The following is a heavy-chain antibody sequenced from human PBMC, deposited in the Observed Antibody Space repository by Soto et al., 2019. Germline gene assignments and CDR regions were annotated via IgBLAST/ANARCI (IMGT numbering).Heavy chain of an antibody. D-gene: IGHD5-18*01. CDR2: ISAYNGNT. J-gene: IGHJ4*02. V-gene: IGHV1-18*01. CDR3: AREGKGYRHLDY. Sequence: ASVKVSCKASGYTFTSYGISWVRQAPGQGLEWMGWISAYNGNTNYAQKLQGWVTMTRDTSISTAYMELSRLRSDDTAVYYCAREGKGYRHLDYWGQGTLVTVSS. CDR1: GYTFTSYG.